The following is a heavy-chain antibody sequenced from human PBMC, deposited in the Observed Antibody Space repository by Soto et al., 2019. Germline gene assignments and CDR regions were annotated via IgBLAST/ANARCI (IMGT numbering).Heavy chain of an antibody. Sequence: VQLVQSGAEVKKPGASVKVSCKASGYTFSTYGISWVRQAPGQGLEWMGWINAYNGATNYAQKLQGRVTMTTDTPTSTAYMELRSLRSDDTAVYYCGREVNYYDSSGLDYWGQGTLVTVSA. J-gene: IGHJ4*02. CDR1: GYTFSTYG. D-gene: IGHD3-22*01. V-gene: IGHV1-18*04. CDR3: GREVNYYDSSGLDY. CDR2: INAYNGAT.